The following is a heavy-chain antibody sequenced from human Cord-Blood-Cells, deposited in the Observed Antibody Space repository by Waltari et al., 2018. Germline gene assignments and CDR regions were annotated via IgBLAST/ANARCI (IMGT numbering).Heavy chain of an antibody. CDR1: GGSFSGYY. D-gene: IGHD3-10*01. CDR3: AMSTYYGSGMSNY. V-gene: IGHV4-34*01. J-gene: IGHJ4*02. CDR2: INHSGST. Sequence: QVQLQPWGAGPLKPSETLSLTCAVYGGSFSGYYWRWNRQPPGKRLVWIGEINHSGSTNNPPSLKCRLNISVDAAKNQCSLTLGFVTTADSAVDYCAMSTYYGSGMSNYSGQGTLVTVSS.